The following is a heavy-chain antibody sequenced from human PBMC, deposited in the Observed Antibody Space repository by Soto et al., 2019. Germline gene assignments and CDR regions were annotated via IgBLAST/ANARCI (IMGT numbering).Heavy chain of an antibody. CDR2: IIPIFGTP. D-gene: IGHD1-26*01. CDR1: GGTFSSYS. CDR3: ARSGLVGSYHRTWFDH. J-gene: IGHJ5*02. Sequence: SVKVACRASGGTFSSYSISGGRHAAGRGLEWMGGIIPIFGTPNYAQKLKGRVTITADKSTSTDYMELSSLRSEYTALYYCARSGLVGSYHRTWFDHLGEGNLVTVSS. V-gene: IGHV1-69*06.